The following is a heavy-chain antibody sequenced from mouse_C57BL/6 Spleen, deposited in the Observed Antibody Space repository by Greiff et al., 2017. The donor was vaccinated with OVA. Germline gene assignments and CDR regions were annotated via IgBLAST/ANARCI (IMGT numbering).Heavy chain of an antibody. D-gene: IGHD1-1*01. CDR2: ISSGSSTI. V-gene: IGHV5-17*01. J-gene: IGHJ4*01. CDR3: APNYYGSSYAMDY. Sequence: EVQVVESGGGLVKPGGSLKLSCAASGFTFSDYGMHWVRQAPEKGLEWVAYISSGSSTIYYADTVKGRFTISRDNAKNTLFLQMTSLRSEDTAMYYCAPNYYGSSYAMDYWGQGTSVTVSS. CDR1: GFTFSDYG.